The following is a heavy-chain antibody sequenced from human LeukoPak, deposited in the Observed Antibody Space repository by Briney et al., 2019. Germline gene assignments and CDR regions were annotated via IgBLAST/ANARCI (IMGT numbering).Heavy chain of an antibody. CDR2: IYYSGST. Sequence: SETLSLTCTVSGGPISSGDYYWSWIRQPPGKGLEWIGYIYYSGSTYYNPSLKSRVTISADTSKNQFSLKLSSVTAADTAVYYCARVGGGDAFDIWGQGTMVTVSS. D-gene: IGHD4-23*01. CDR1: GGPISSGDYY. J-gene: IGHJ3*02. V-gene: IGHV4-30-4*08. CDR3: ARVGGGDAFDI.